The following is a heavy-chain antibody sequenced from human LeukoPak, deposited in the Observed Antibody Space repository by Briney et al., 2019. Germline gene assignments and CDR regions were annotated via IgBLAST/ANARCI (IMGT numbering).Heavy chain of an antibody. D-gene: IGHD3-16*01. CDR2: IWYDGSNK. V-gene: IGHV3-33*01. CDR3: ARDSGFRGEFEAEKGDY. J-gene: IGHJ4*02. Sequence: GGSLRLSCAASGFTFSSYGMHWVRQAPGKGLEWVAVIWYDGSNKYYADSVKGRFTISRDNSKNTLYLQMNSLRAEDTAVYYCARDSGFRGEFEAEKGDYWGQGTLVTVSS. CDR1: GFTFSSYG.